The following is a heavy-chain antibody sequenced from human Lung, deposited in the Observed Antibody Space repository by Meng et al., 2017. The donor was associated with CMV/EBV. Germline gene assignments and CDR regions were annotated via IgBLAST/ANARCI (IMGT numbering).Heavy chain of an antibody. V-gene: IGHV3-23*01. CDR1: GFIFSNYA. Sequence: GEXXKISCAASGFIFSNYAMSWVRQAPGKGLEWISFMSGSGSMMFYVDSVRGRLTISRDSSKNTLYLQMNSLRAEDTAVYYCAKKGGDGALHYFDYWGQGTLVTVSS. D-gene: IGHD3-16*01. J-gene: IGHJ4*02. CDR3: AKKGGDGALHYFDY. CDR2: MSGSGSMM.